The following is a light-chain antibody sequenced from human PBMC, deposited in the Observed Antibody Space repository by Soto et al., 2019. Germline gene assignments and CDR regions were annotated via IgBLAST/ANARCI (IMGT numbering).Light chain of an antibody. CDR3: QQCATSPLT. Sequence: EIVLTQSPGTLSLSPGERATLSCRASQSVGNNYLAWYQQKPGQAPRLLIDDASNRATGIPDRFSGSGSGTDFTLTISRLEPEDFAVYYCQQCATSPLTCGGGTKVEIK. V-gene: IGKV3-20*01. CDR2: DAS. CDR1: QSVGNNY. J-gene: IGKJ4*01.